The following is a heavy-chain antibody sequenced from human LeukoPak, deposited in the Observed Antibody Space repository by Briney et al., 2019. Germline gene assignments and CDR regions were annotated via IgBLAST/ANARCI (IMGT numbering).Heavy chain of an antibody. V-gene: IGHV3-74*01. CDR1: GFTFTSHW. Sequence: GGSLRLSCVASGFTFTSHWMHWVRQAPGKGLVWVSRIKSDGGITLYADSVKGRFTISRDNAKNTVYLQMNSLRAEDTGVYYCTRDAAGLDYWGQGTLVTVSS. D-gene: IGHD1-14*01. CDR3: TRDAAGLDY. J-gene: IGHJ4*02. CDR2: IKSDGGIT.